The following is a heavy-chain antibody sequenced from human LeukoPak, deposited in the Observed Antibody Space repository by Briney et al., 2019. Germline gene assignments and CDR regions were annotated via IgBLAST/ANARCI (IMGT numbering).Heavy chain of an antibody. J-gene: IGHJ6*03. CDR1: GFTFSSYW. Sequence: GGSLRLSCAASGFTFSSYWMSWVRQAPGKGLEWVANIKQDGSEKYYVDSVKGRFTISRDNAKNSLYLQMNSLRAEDTAVYYCARDRVVAVTGSPHYYYYMDVWGKGTTVTVSS. D-gene: IGHD3-22*01. V-gene: IGHV3-7*01. CDR3: ARDRVVAVTGSPHYYYYMDV. CDR2: IKQDGSEK.